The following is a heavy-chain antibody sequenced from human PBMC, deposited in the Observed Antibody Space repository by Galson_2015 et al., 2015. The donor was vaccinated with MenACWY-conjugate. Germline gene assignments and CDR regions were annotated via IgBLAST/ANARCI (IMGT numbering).Heavy chain of an antibody. CDR1: GFTFSSYS. V-gene: IGHV3-48*02. CDR3: ARHPPGGRGMDV. Sequence: SLRLSCAASGFTFSSYSMNWVRQAPGKGLEWVSYITSSSTTIYYADSVKGRFTISRDNAKNSLYLQMNSLRDEDTAMYYCARHPPGGRGMDVWGQGTTVTVSS. J-gene: IGHJ6*02. D-gene: IGHD1-26*01. CDR2: ITSSSTTI.